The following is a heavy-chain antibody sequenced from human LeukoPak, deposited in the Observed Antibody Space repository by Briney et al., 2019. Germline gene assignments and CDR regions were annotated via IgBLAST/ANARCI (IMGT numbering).Heavy chain of an antibody. V-gene: IGHV3-21*01. CDR1: GFTFSSYS. CDR2: ISSSSSYI. J-gene: IGHJ4*02. D-gene: IGHD3-16*01. CDR3: ARDGGGEVDY. Sequence: PGGFLRLSCAASGFTFSSYSMNWVRQAPGKGLEWVSSISSSSSYIYYADSVKGRFTISRDNAKNSLYLQMNSLRAEDTAVYYCARDGGGEVDYWGQGTLVTVSS.